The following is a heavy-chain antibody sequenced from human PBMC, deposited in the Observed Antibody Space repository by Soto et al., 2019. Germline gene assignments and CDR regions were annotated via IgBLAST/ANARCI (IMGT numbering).Heavy chain of an antibody. Sequence: GGSLRLSCAASGFAFSNFPMHWVRQAPGKGLEWVAVISYGGINNYYADSVKGRFTISRDDSKNTVYLQMNGLRPEDTAVYFCARTTVVSGTPDFDYWGQGTLVTVSS. CDR2: ISYGGINN. D-gene: IGHD4-4*01. V-gene: IGHV3-30-3*01. J-gene: IGHJ4*02. CDR1: GFAFSNFP. CDR3: ARTTVVSGTPDFDY.